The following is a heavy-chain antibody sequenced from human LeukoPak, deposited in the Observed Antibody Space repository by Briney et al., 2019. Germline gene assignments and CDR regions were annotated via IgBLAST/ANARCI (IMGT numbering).Heavy chain of an antibody. D-gene: IGHD3-22*01. J-gene: IGHJ4*02. Sequence: PGGSLRLSCAASGFTVSSIHMSWVRQAPGKGLEWVSVIYGGGSTYYADSVKGRFTISRDNFKNTLYLQMNSLRAEDTAVYYCARGSGYYLGNYWGQGTLVTVPS. CDR3: ARGSGYYLGNY. CDR2: IYGGGST. V-gene: IGHV3-53*01. CDR1: GFTVSSIH.